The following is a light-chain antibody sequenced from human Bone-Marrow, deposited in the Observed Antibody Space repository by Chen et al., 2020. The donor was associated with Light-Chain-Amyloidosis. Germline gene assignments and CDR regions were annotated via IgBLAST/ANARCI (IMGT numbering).Light chain of an antibody. Sequence: IVLTQSTTSLSWSPGERGTLSCRSSQSVNHYLAWYQQNPCQAPRLLIYDASNSATGIPARFSGSGSGTGFTLTISRLEPEDFAVYYCQQRSNWPITFGQGTRLEIK. CDR1: QSVNHY. CDR2: DAS. V-gene: IGKV3-11*01. CDR3: QQRSNWPIT. J-gene: IGKJ5*01.